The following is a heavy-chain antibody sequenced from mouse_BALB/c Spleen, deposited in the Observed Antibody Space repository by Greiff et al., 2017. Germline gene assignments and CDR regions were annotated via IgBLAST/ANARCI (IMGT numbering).Heavy chain of an antibody. CDR2: ISSGGST. CDR1: GFTFSSYA. V-gene: IGHV5-6-5*01. J-gene: IGHJ4*01. D-gene: IGHD2-4*01. CDR3: ARDMITTGAMDY. Sequence: EVKVVESGGGLVKPGGSLKLSCAASGFTFSSYAMSWVRQTPEKRLEWVASISSGGSTYYPDSVKGRFTISRDNARNILYLQMSSLRSEDTAMYYCARDMITTGAMDYWGQGTSVTVSS.